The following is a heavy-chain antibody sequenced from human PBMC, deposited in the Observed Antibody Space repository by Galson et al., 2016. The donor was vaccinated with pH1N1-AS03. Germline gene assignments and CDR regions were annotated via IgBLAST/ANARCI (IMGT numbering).Heavy chain of an antibody. CDR1: GDSSSSNIYY. J-gene: IGHJ4*02. D-gene: IGHD6-19*01. Sequence: TVSGDSSSSNIYYWNWLRQPAGKGLEWIGRIYTSGVTHYHPSLESRATISIDTSKKQFSLELTSVTAADTAMYYCARGDPAVADFVYWGQGTLVTVSS. CDR3: ARGDPAVADFVY. V-gene: IGHV4-61*02. CDR2: IYTSGVT.